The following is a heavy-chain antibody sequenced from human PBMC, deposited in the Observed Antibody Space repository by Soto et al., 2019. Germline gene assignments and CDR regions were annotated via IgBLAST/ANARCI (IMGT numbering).Heavy chain of an antibody. Sequence: ASVKVSCKASGYPFTDYYILWVRQAPGQGLDWLGWINPNSGGTDYAQNFQGRVTITRDTSIRTAYLEVTSLTSDDTAIYYCARDLGTLGNLGYKYGPDVWG. J-gene: IGHJ6*02. D-gene: IGHD1-1*01. CDR3: ARDLGTLGNLGYKYGPDV. V-gene: IGHV1-2*02. CDR1: GYPFTDYY. CDR2: INPNSGGT.